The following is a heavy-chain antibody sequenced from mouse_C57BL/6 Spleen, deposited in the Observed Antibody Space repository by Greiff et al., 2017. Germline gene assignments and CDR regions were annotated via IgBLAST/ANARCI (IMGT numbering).Heavy chain of an antibody. V-gene: IGHV2-9-1*01. D-gene: IGHD1-1*01. CDR3: ASHYYGSSYVRFAY. Sequence: VQRVESGPGLVAPSQSLSITCTVSGFSLTSYAISWVRQPPGKGLEWLGVIWTGGGTNYNSALKSRLSISKDNSKSQVFLKMNSLQTDDTARYYCASHYYGSSYVRFAYWGQGTLVTVSA. J-gene: IGHJ3*01. CDR1: GFSLTSYA. CDR2: IWTGGGT.